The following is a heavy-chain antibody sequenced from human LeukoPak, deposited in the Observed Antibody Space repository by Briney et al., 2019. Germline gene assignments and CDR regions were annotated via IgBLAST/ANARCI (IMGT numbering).Heavy chain of an antibody. CDR2: ISGSGGST. Sequence: GGSLRLSCAASGLTFSSYAMSWVRQAPGKGLEWVSGISGSGGSTYYADSVKGRFTISRDNSKNTLYLQMNSLKTEDTAVYYCTTIAAVDNSYFDYWGQGTLVTVSS. CDR3: TTIAAVDNSYFDY. D-gene: IGHD1-14*01. J-gene: IGHJ4*02. CDR1: GLTFSSYA. V-gene: IGHV3-23*01.